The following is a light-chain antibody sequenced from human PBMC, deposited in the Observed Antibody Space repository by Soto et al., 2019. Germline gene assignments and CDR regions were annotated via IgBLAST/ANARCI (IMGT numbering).Light chain of an antibody. V-gene: IGKV1-5*01. J-gene: IGKJ4*01. CDR1: PSISSW. CDR2: DAS. CDR3: QQYNSYPLT. Sequence: DIQMTQSPATLSASVGDRVTITCRASPSISSWLAWYQQKPGKAPKLLIYDASSLESGVPSRFSGSGSGTEFTLTISSLQPDDFATYYCQQYNSYPLTFGGGTKVEIK.